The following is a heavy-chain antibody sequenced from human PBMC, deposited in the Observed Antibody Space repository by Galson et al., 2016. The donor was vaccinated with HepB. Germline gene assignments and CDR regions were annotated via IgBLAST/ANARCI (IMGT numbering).Heavy chain of an antibody. CDR3: ARVGVIPYYYYGMDV. J-gene: IGHJ6*01. D-gene: IGHD3-10*01. CDR2: INSDGSST. V-gene: IGHV3-74*01. CDR1: GFTFTSYW. Sequence: SLRLSCAASGFTFTSYWIHWVHQVPGEGLVWVSRINSDGSSTHYADSVKGRFTISRDNAKNTVYLQMNSLRVEDTAVYYRARVGVIPYYYYGMDVWGQGTMVIVSS.